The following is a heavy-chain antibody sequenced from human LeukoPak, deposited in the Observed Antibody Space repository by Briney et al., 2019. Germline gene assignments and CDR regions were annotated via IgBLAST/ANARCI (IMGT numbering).Heavy chain of an antibody. Sequence: SETLSLTCTVSGGSISSYYWSWIRQPPGKGLEWIGYIYYSGSTNYNPSLKSRVTISVDTSKNQFSLKLSSVTAADTAVYYCASLAGDYQGADAFDIWGQGTMVTVSP. D-gene: IGHD4-17*01. CDR2: IYYSGST. CDR1: GGSISSYY. J-gene: IGHJ3*02. CDR3: ASLAGDYQGADAFDI. V-gene: IGHV4-59*01.